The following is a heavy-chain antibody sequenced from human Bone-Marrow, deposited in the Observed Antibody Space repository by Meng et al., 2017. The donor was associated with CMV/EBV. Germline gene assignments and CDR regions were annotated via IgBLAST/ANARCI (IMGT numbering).Heavy chain of an antibody. V-gene: IGHV1-2*02. J-gene: IGHJ5*02. CDR1: GGTFSSYA. Sequence: ASVKVSCKASGGTFSSYAISWVRQAPGQGLEWMGWINPNSGGTNYAQKFQGRVTMTRDTSISTAYMELSRLRSDDTAVYYCAEGSAEYSSTFDPWGQGPLVTVCS. CDR3: AEGSAEYSSTFDP. D-gene: IGHD6-6*01. CDR2: INPNSGGT.